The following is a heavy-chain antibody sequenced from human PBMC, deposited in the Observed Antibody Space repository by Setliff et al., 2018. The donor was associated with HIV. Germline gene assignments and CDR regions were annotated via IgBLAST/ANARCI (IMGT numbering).Heavy chain of an antibody. CDR2: IYSSGST. CDR3: ARDKGGTYDGMYYYYYMDV. V-gene: IGHV4-61*02. CDR1: GGSISSGSHY. Sequence: SETLSLTCTVSGGSISSGSHYWNWVQQSAGKGLEWIGRIYSSGSTNYNPSLNSRVSISVDTSKNQFSLKLNSVTAADTAVYFCARDKGGTYDGMYYYYYMDVWGKGTTVTVSS. J-gene: IGHJ6*03. D-gene: IGHD1-26*01.